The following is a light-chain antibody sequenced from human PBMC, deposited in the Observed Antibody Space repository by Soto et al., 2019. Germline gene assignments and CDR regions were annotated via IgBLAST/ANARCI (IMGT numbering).Light chain of an antibody. V-gene: IGKV1-9*01. J-gene: IGKJ4*01. CDR2: AAS. CDR3: QQLSTYPVT. Sequence: IQLTQSPSSLSASLGDSVTITCRASQGVSRYLSWYQQKPGRAPILLISAASTLQSGVPARFSGSGSGTDFTLSITSLQHEDFATYYCQQLSTYPVTFGGGTKVEIK. CDR1: QGVSRY.